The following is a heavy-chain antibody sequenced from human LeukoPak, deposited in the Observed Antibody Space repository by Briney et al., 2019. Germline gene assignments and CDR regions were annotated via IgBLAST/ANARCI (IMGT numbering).Heavy chain of an antibody. J-gene: IGHJ5*02. CDR1: GYTFTTYN. CDR2: INPSGYYT. Sequence: GASVKVSCKASGYTFTTYNIHWVRQAPGQGLEWMGIINPSGYYTTYAQKFQGRVTMTRDTSTSTVHMELSSLRSDDTAVYYCARGGSGSYFSWLDPWGQGTLVTVSS. V-gene: IGHV1-46*01. CDR3: ARGGSGSYFSWLDP. D-gene: IGHD3-10*01.